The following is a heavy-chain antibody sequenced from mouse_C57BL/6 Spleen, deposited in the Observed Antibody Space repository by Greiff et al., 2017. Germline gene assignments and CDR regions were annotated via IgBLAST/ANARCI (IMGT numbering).Heavy chain of an antibody. V-gene: IGHV5-17*01. J-gene: IGHJ2*01. CDR3: ALIYYDYDEDFDY. CDR2: ISSGSSTI. CDR1: GFTFSDYG. Sequence: DVMLVESGGGLVKPGGSLKLSCAASGFTFSDYGMHWVRQAPEKGLEWVAYISSGSSTIYYADTVKGRFTISRDNAKNTLFLQMTSLRSEDTAMYYCALIYYDYDEDFDYWGQGTTLTVSS. D-gene: IGHD2-4*01.